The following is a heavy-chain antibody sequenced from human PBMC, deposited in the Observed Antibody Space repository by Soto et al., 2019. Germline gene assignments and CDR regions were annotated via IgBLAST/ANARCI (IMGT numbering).Heavy chain of an antibody. V-gene: IGHV6-1*01. CDR2: TYYRSKWYN. Sequence: SQTLSLTCALSGDSVSSNSAAWNWIRQSPSRGLEWLGRTYYRSKWYNDYAVSVKSRITINPDTSKNQFSLQLNSVTHEDTAVYYCARDCTNGVCYPSYHYGMDVWGQGTTVTVSS. D-gene: IGHD2-8*01. CDR1: GDSVSSNSAA. J-gene: IGHJ6*02. CDR3: ARDCTNGVCYPSYHYGMDV.